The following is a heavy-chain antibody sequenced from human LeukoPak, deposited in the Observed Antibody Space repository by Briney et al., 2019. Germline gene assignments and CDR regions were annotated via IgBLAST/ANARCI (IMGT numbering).Heavy chain of an antibody. D-gene: IGHD3-3*01. CDR1: GFTFSSSA. Sequence: GGSLRLSCAASGFTFSSSAMSWVRQAPGKGLEWVSSISARGISTYYADSVKGRFTISRDNSKNKLHLQMNSLRGDDIGVYYCAKSFDFSNGHSPILTPFDSWGQGTLVSVSS. CDR3: AKSFDFSNGHSPILTPFDS. J-gene: IGHJ4*02. CDR2: ISARGIST. V-gene: IGHV3-23*01.